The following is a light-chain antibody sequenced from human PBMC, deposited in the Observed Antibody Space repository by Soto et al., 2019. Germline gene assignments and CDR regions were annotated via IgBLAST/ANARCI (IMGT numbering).Light chain of an antibody. V-gene: IGKV4-1*01. CDR2: WAP. CDR3: QQYYSTPIT. CDR1: QSVLYSSNNKNY. J-gene: IGKJ5*01. Sequence: DILMTESPDSLAVSLGERATINCKSSQSVLYSSNNKNYLAWYQQKPGQPPKLLIYWAPTRESGVPDRFSGSGSGTDFTLTISSLHAEDVAVYYCQQYYSTPITFGQGTRLEIK.